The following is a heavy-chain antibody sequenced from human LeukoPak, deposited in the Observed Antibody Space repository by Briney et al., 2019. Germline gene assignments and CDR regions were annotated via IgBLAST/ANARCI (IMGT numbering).Heavy chain of an antibody. V-gene: IGHV3-23*01. CDR2: ISGSGGST. D-gene: IGHD3-22*01. J-gene: IGHJ4*02. CDR3: AKDQLKTYYYDSSGCPRMDD. Sequence: GGSLRLSCAASGVIISSYAMSWVRQAPGKGLEWVSAISGSGGSTYYADSVKGRFTISRDNSKNTLYLQMNSLRAEDTAVYYCAKDQLKTYYYDSSGCPRMDDWGQGTLVTVSS. CDR1: GVIISSYA.